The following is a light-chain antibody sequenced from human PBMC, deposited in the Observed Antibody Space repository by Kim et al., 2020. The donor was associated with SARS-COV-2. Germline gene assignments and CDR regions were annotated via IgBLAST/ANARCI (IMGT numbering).Light chain of an antibody. CDR3: NSRDNNDYVL. Sequence: VPLGQTVRITCQGDSLRSYYTTWYQQKPGQAPIVVVYGKNNRPSGIPDRFSGSSSGNTASLTITGTQAGDEADYYCNSRDNNDYVLFGGGTRLTVL. CDR1: SLRSYY. V-gene: IGLV3-19*01. CDR2: GKN. J-gene: IGLJ2*01.